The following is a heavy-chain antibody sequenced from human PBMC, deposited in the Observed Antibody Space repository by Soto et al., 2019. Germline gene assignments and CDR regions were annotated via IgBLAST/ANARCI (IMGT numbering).Heavy chain of an antibody. V-gene: IGHV4-31*03. CDR1: GGSISSGGYY. J-gene: IGHJ5*02. D-gene: IGHD2-2*01. CDR3: ARGAIGYCSSTSCYEGGWFDP. CDR2: IYYSGST. Sequence: SETLSLTCTVSGGSISSGGYYWSWIRRHPGKGLEWIGYIYYSGSTYYNPSLKSRVTISVDTPKNQFSLKLSSVTAADTAVYYCARGAIGYCSSTSCYEGGWFDPWGQGTLVTVSS.